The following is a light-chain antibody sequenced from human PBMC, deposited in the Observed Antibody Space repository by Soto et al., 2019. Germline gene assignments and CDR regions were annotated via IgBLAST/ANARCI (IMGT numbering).Light chain of an antibody. Sequence: EIVMTQSPATLSVSPGERATLSCRASQSVSSNLAWYQQKPGQAPRLLIYGASTRATGIPARFSGSGSGTDFPITISSLQSEDFVVYYCKQYNNWPPWTFGQGNKVEIK. CDR1: QSVSSN. CDR3: KQYNNWPPWT. J-gene: IGKJ1*01. CDR2: GAS. V-gene: IGKV3-15*01.